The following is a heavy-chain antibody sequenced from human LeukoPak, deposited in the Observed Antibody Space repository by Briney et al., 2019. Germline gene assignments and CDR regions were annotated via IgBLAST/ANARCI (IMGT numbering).Heavy chain of an antibody. J-gene: IGHJ6*02. CDR1: GFTFSSYA. CDR3: ARDRGAAAGSFYGMDV. CDR2: ISSNGDNT. Sequence: PGGSLRLSCSASGFTFSSYAMHWVRQAPGKGLEYVSAISSNGDNTYYADSVKGRFTISRDNSKNTLYLQMNSLRAEDTAVYYCARDRGAAAGSFYGMDVWGQGTTVTVSS. D-gene: IGHD6-13*01. V-gene: IGHV3-64*04.